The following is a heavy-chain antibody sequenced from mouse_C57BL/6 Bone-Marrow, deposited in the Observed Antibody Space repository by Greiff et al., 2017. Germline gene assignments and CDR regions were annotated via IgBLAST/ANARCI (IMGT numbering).Heavy chain of an antibody. V-gene: IGHV5-15*01. CDR3: ARHPRCYYGSFYAMDY. D-gene: IGHD1-1*01. Sequence: EVKLMESGGGLVQPGGSLKLSCAASGFTFSDYGMAWVRQAPRKGPEWVAFISNLAYSIYYADTVTGRFTITRENAKNTLYLEMSSLRSEGTAMYYCARHPRCYYGSFYAMDYWGQGTSVTVSS. CDR2: ISNLAYSI. J-gene: IGHJ4*01. CDR1: GFTFSDYG.